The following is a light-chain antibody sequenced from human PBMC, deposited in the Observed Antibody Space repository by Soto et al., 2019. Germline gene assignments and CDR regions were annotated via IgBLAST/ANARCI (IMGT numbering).Light chain of an antibody. CDR2: AAS. J-gene: IGKJ1*01. CDR1: QGIRPD. Sequence: AIQMTQSPSSLSASVGDTVTIACRASQGIRPDLGWYQQKPGTAPKLLIYAASTLQSGVPSRFSGSGSGTDFTLTISSLQPEDVATYYCLQDDSYIQSFGQGTKVEIK. V-gene: IGKV1-6*01. CDR3: LQDDSYIQS.